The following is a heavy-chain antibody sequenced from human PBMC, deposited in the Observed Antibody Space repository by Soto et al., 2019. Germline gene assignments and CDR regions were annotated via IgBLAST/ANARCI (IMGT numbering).Heavy chain of an antibody. CDR1: GFTFSSYA. D-gene: IGHD3-16*02. V-gene: IGHV3-23*01. J-gene: IGHJ4*02. CDR2: ISNNGDTA. Sequence: EVQLLESGGGLVQPGGSLTLSCATSGFTFSSYAMVWVRQAAEKGLEWVASISNNGDTAYYADSVKGRFTISRGNSENPLYLQMNGLGADDTALYFCAKSRVFIGAIVTLLDSWGQGTQVTVSS. CDR3: AKSRVFIGAIVTLLDS.